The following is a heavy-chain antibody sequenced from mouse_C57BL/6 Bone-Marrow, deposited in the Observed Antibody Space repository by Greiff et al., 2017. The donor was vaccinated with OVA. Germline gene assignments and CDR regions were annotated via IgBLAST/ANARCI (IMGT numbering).Heavy chain of an antibody. CDR2: IYPGSGST. V-gene: IGHV1-55*01. CDR3: ARDGYYGSSYPFHY. Sequence: VKLQQSGAELVKPGASVKMSCKASGYTFTSYWITWVKQRPGQGLEWIGDIYPGSGSTNYNEKFKSKATLTVDTSSSTAYMQLSSLTSEDSAVYYCARDGYYGSSYPFHYWGQGTTLTVSS. CDR1: GYTFTSYW. D-gene: IGHD1-1*01. J-gene: IGHJ2*01.